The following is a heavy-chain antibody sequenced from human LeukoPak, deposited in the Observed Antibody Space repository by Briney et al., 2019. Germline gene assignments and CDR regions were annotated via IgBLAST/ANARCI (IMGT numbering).Heavy chain of an antibody. V-gene: IGHV1-2*06. D-gene: IGHD6-13*01. CDR1: GYTFIDHY. CDR3: ARVTAAAGDY. J-gene: IGHJ4*02. Sequence: ASVKVSCKTSGYTFIDHYIRWVRQAPGQGLEWMGRINPKSGGANYVQKFQGRVTMTRDTSITTAYMELSSLRSDDTAVYYCARVTAAAGDYWGQGTLVTVSS. CDR2: INPKSGGA.